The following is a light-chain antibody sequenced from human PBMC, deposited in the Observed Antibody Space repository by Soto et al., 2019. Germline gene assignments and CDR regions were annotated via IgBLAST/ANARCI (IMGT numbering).Light chain of an antibody. CDR1: SSDVGSFNR. CDR3: SSYTSSNTVV. V-gene: IGLV2-18*02. Sequence: QSALTQPPSVSGSPGQSVTISCTGTSSDVGSFNRVSWYQQPPGTAPKLIIYEVSYRASGVPDRFSGSKSGNTASLAISGLQAEDEADYYCSSYTSSNTVVFGGGTKLTVL. J-gene: IGLJ2*01. CDR2: EVS.